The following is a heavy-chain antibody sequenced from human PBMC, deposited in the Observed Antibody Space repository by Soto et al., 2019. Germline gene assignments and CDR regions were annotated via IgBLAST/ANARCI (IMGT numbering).Heavy chain of an antibody. Sequence: EVQLVESEGGLVQPAESLRLSCAASGFTFSYYWMHWVRQAPGKGLVWVSRIHSDGSSTTYADSVKGRFSISRDNARNTVYLQMNSLRAEDTAVYYCARGDRGAFDLWGQGTVLTVSS. J-gene: IGHJ3*01. CDR2: IHSDGSST. V-gene: IGHV3-74*01. D-gene: IGHD1-26*01. CDR3: ARGDRGAFDL. CDR1: GFTFSYYW.